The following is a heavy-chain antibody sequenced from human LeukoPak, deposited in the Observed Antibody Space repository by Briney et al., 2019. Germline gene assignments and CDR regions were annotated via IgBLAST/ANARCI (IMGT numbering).Heavy chain of an antibody. CDR3: ERASLVRVLFDP. CDR1: GVSISSGGYC. Sequence: AQTLSLTCTVSGVSISSGGYCWIWIRQHPGKGLEWIGYIYYSGSTYYNPSLKSRVTISVDTSKNQFSLKLSSVTAADTAVYYCERASLVRVLFDPWGQGTLVTVSS. V-gene: IGHV4-31*03. CDR2: IYYSGST. J-gene: IGHJ5*02. D-gene: IGHD2-8*01.